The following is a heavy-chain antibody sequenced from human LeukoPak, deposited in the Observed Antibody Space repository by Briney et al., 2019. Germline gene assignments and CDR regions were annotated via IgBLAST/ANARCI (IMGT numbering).Heavy chain of an antibody. CDR1: GFTFSSHW. Sequence: TGGSLRLSCAASGFTFSSHWMNWVRRAPGKGLEWVAIINQDGGRIGYGDSVKGRFTISRDNAQNSLYLQMNSLRAEDTAVYYCARDPVGGTYDLWGQGTMVTVSS. CDR3: ARDPVGGTYDL. J-gene: IGHJ3*01. CDR2: INQDGGRI. V-gene: IGHV3-7*03. D-gene: IGHD2-15*01.